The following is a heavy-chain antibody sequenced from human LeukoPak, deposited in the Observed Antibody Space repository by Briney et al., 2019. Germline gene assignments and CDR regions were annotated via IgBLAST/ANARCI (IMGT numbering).Heavy chain of an antibody. Sequence: ASVKVSCKASGYTFTSYAMNWVRQAPGQGLECMGWINTNTGNPTYAQGSTGRFVFSLDTSVSTAYLKISSLKAEDTAVYYCARAFSYCSGGSCYSYYYYYMDVWGKGNTVTISS. CDR1: GYTFTSYA. J-gene: IGHJ6*03. CDR3: ARAFSYCSGGSCYSYYYYYMDV. CDR2: INTNTGNP. D-gene: IGHD2-15*01. V-gene: IGHV7-4-1*02.